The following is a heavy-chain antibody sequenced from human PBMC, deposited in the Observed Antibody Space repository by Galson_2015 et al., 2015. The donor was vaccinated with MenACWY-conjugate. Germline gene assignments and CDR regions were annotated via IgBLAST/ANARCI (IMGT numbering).Heavy chain of an antibody. Sequence: SAQVSCKASGDAFFNDGISWGRQAPGQGLVGMGWDIAHNGNTNYAQKLKGRVTMTTDTSTTPASVELRSLRSDDTAVYDCARQFLVVPVPMGSPFDFWGQGTLVTVSS. D-gene: IGHD2-2*01. J-gene: IGHJ4*02. CDR1: GDAFFNDG. CDR3: ARQFLVVPVPMGSPFDF. CDR2: DIAHNGNT. V-gene: IGHV1-18*01.